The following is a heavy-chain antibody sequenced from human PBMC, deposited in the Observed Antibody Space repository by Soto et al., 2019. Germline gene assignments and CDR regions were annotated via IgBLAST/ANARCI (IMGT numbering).Heavy chain of an antibody. V-gene: IGHV3-53*01. CDR1: GFTVSSND. J-gene: IGHJ4*02. CDR2: IYSSGST. Sequence: EVQLVESGGGLIQPGGSLRLSCAASGFTVSSNDMSWVRQAPGKGLEWVSAIYSSGSTSYVDSVKGRFTISRDISKNTLYLQMNSLGVEDTAVYYCASRPPFDYWGQGTLVTVSS. CDR3: ASRPPFDY.